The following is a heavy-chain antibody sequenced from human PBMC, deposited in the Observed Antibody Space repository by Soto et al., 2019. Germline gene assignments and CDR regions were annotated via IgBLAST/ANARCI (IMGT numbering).Heavy chain of an antibody. V-gene: IGHV1-3*01. J-gene: IGHJ5*02. Sequence: QVQLVQSGAEVKKPGASVKVSCKASGYTFTSYAMHWVRQAPGQRLEWMGWINAGNGNTKYSQKFQGRVTITRDTSASTAYMELSSLRSEDTAVYYCARYLSSSWAYNWFEPWGQGSLVTVSS. CDR3: ARYLSSSWAYNWFEP. CDR2: INAGNGNT. CDR1: GYTFTSYA. D-gene: IGHD6-13*01.